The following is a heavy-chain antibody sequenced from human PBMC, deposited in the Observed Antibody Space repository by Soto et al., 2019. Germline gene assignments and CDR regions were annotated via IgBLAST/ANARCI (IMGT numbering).Heavy chain of an antibody. CDR1: GFTFSSYA. V-gene: IGHV3-23*01. Sequence: EVQLLESGGGLVQPGGSLRLSCAASGFTFSSYAMSWVRQAPGKGLEWVSAISGSGGSTYYADSVKGRFTISRDNSKNTLYLQMNRLRGEDTAVYYCAKDPYYDFWSGYYMWGAFDIWGQGTMVTVSS. D-gene: IGHD3-3*01. CDR3: AKDPYYDFWSGYYMWGAFDI. CDR2: ISGSGGST. J-gene: IGHJ3*02.